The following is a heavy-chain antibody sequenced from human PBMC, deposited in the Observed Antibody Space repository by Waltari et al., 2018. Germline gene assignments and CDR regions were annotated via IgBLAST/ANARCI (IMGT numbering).Heavy chain of an antibody. Sequence: QVQLVQSGAEVKKPGASVKVSCKASGYTFTGNYMHWVRQAPGQGLEWMGWINPTSGGPNYAQKFQGRVTMTRDTSISTAYMELSRLRSDDTAVYYCARVGSRGSSGWYGFDYWGQGTLVTVSS. CDR3: ARVGSRGSSGWYGFDY. J-gene: IGHJ4*02. D-gene: IGHD6-19*01. CDR1: GYTFTGNY. V-gene: IGHV1-2*02. CDR2: INPTSGGP.